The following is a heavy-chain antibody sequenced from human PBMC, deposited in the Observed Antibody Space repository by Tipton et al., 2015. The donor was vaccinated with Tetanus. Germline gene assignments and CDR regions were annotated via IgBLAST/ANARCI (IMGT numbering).Heavy chain of an antibody. V-gene: IGHV4-61*01. CDR2: ISYSGST. D-gene: IGHD3-3*01. J-gene: IGHJ4*02. Sequence: TLSLTCTVSGGSVRSGSYYWNWIRQPPGKGLEWIGYISYSGSTNSNYSLRSRITISRDTSKNQFSLKMTSVTAADTAVYYCARANYDFPKKGPFDSWGRGALVIVSS. CDR1: GGSVRSGSYY. CDR3: ARANYDFPKKGPFDS.